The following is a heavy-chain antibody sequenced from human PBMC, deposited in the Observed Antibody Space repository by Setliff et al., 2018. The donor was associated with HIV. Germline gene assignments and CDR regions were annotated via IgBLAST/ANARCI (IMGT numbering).Heavy chain of an antibody. V-gene: IGHV1-8*02. CDR2: MNPNSGNT. CDR1: GYTFTSYD. D-gene: IGHD3-22*01. CDR3: ARDLRETYYYDSSGYLDAFDI. Sequence: ASVKVSCKASGYTFTSYDINWVRQATGQGLEWMGWMNPNSGNTGYAQKFQGRVTMTRNTSISTAYMELSSLRSEDTAVYYCARDLRETYYYDSSGYLDAFDIWGQGTMVTVSS. J-gene: IGHJ3*02.